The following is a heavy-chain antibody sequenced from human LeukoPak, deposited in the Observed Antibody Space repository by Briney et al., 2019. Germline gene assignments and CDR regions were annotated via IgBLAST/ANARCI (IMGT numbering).Heavy chain of an antibody. D-gene: IGHD4-17*01. Sequence: GASVKVSCKASGGTFSSYAISWVRQAPGQGLEWMGGIIPIFGTANYAQKFQGRVTITADKSTSTAYMELSSLGSEDTAVYYCARGRYTVTNYYYYGMDVWGKGTTVTVSS. V-gene: IGHV1-69*06. CDR3: ARGRYTVTNYYYYGMDV. J-gene: IGHJ6*04. CDR1: GGTFSSYA. CDR2: IIPIFGTA.